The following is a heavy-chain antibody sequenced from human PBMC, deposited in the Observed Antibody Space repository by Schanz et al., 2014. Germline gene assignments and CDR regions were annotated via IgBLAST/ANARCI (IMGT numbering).Heavy chain of an antibody. D-gene: IGHD3-10*01. CDR1: GITFSGYS. V-gene: IGHV3-48*01. Sequence: EVQLVESGGGLAQPGGSLRLSCAASGITFSGYSMNWVRQAPGKGLEWVSYISGSSSTKYYADSVKGRFTISRDNGKKSLYLQMNSLRAEDTAVYYCAKDQGSYGSGSDSDFDYWGQGTLATVSS. J-gene: IGHJ4*02. CDR3: AKDQGSYGSGSDSDFDY. CDR2: ISGSSSTK.